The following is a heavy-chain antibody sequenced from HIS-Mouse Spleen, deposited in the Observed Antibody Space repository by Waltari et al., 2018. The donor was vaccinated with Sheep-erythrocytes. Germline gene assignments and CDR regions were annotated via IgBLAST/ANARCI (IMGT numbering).Heavy chain of an antibody. J-gene: IGHJ4*02. D-gene: IGHD4-17*01. V-gene: IGHV3-23*01. CDR2: ISGSGGST. CDR1: GFTFSSYA. Sequence: EVQLLESGGGLVQPGGSLRLSCAASGFTFSSYAMSWVRQAPGKGLAAVSAISGSGGSTYYADSVKGRFTISRDNSKNTLYLQMNSLRAEDTAVYYCAKQTLRRTYFDYWGQGTLVTVSS. CDR3: AKQTLRRTYFDY.